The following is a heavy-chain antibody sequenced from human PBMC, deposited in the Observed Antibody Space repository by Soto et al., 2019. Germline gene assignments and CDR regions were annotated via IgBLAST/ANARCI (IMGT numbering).Heavy chain of an antibody. J-gene: IGHJ3*02. V-gene: IGHV3-49*05. D-gene: IGHD4-4*01. CDR1: GFTFADYA. CDR2: ITSEAFGGIT. CDR3: TGGKQYGAFDI. Sequence: EVQLVESGGDLVKPGRSLRLSCTASGFTFADYAMSWFRQAPGKGLEWVSFITSEAFGGITQYAASVKGRFTISRDDSKSIAYLQMSSLKTEDTAVYYCTGGKQYGAFDIWGQGTMVTVSS.